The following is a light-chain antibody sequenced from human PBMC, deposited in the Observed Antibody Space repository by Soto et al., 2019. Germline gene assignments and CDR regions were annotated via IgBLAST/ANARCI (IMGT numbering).Light chain of an antibody. CDR1: SSDVGLYDY. J-gene: IGLJ1*01. V-gene: IGLV2-8*01. Sequence: QSVLTQPPSASGSPGQSVTISCTGTSSDVGLYDYVSWYQQHPGKVPKLLIYEVTQRPSGVPDRFSGSKSGNTASLTVSGLQVEDEADYYCSSYGGNSNYVFGTGTKVTVL. CDR2: EVT. CDR3: SSYGGNSNYV.